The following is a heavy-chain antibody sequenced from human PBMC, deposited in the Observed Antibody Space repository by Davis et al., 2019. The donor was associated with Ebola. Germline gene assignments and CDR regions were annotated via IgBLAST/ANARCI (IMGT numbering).Heavy chain of an antibody. Sequence: PSETLSLTCTVSGGSISSYYWSWIRQPPGKGLEWIGYIYYSGSTNYNPSLKSRVTISVDTSKNQFSLKLSSVTAADTAVYYCAREGVDTAMVNAFDIWGQGTMVTVSS. J-gene: IGHJ3*02. CDR3: AREGVDTAMVNAFDI. CDR1: GGSISSYY. V-gene: IGHV4-59*01. CDR2: IYYSGST. D-gene: IGHD5-18*01.